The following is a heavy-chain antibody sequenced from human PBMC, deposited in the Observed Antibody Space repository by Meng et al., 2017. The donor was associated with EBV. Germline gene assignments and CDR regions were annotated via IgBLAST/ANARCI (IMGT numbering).Heavy chain of an antibody. CDR2: VHYTGST. D-gene: IGHD6-19*01. CDR3: ARPFPSWQSPRLDPFGA. V-gene: IGHV4-39*01. CDR1: GDSISSFYY. J-gene: IGHJ5*02. Sequence: QLQLQESGPGQVKPSXXRPLTXPVSGDSISSFYYWGWIRQPPGRGLEWIGSVHYTGSTYYSPSLKSRVTVSVDTSKNQFSLRLTSVTAADTAVYYCARPFPSWQSPRLDPFGAWGQGTLVTVSS.